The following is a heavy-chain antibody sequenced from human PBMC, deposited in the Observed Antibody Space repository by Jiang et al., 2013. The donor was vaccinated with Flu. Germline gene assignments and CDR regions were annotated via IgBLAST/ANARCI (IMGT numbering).Heavy chain of an antibody. V-gene: IGHV1-2*02. J-gene: IGHJ6*02. CDR1: GYTFTGYY. Sequence: GAEVKKPGASVKVSCKASGYTFTGYYMHWVRQAPGQGLEWMGWINPNSGGTNYAQKFQGRVTMTRDTSISTAYMELSRLRSDDTAVYYCARDRPLSYCSGGSCYSGGYYYYYYGMDVWGQGTTVTVSS. D-gene: IGHD2-15*01. CDR3: ARDRPLSYCSGGSCYSGGYYYYYYGMDV. CDR2: INPNSGGT.